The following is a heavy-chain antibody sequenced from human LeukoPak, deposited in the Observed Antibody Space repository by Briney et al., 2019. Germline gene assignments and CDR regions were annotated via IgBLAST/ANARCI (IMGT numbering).Heavy chain of an antibody. V-gene: IGHV3-23*01. J-gene: IGHJ4*02. CDR3: AKDNYGDCPFDY. CDR1: GFTFSNYS. D-gene: IGHD4-17*01. Sequence: GRSLRLSCAASGFTFSNYSMHWVRQAPGKGLEWVSAISGSGGSTYYADSVKGRFTISRDNSKNTLYLQMNSLRAEDTAVYYCAKDNYGDCPFDYWGQGTLVTVSS. CDR2: ISGSGGST.